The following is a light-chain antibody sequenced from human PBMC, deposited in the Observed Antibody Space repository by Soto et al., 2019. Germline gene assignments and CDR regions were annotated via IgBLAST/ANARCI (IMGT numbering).Light chain of an antibody. V-gene: IGLV3-1*01. CDR2: QDS. Sequence: SYELTQPPSVSVSPGQTASITCSGDKLGDKYACWHQQKPGQSPVLVIYQDSKRPSGIPERFSGSNSGNTATLTISGTQAMDEADYYCQAWDSSTAEVVFGGGTKLTVL. J-gene: IGLJ2*01. CDR1: KLGDKY. CDR3: QAWDSSTAEVV.